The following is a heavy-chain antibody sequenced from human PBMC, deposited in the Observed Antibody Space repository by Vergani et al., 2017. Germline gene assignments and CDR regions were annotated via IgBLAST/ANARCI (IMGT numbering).Heavy chain of an antibody. J-gene: IGHJ6*02. CDR3: ARGGDSSGYYYYYYYYGMDV. CDR1: GDSISSGSYY. D-gene: IGHD3-22*01. CDR2: IYTSGST. V-gene: IGHV4-61*02. Sequence: QVQLQESGPGLVKPSQTLSLTCTVSGDSISSGSYYWSWIRQPAGKGLEWIGRIYTSGSTNYNPSLKSRVTISVDTSKNHFSLKLSSVTAADTAVYYCARGGDSSGYYYYYYYYGMDVWGQGTTVTVSS.